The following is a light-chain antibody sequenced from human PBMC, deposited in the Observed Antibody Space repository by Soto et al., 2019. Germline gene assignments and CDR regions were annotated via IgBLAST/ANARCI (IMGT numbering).Light chain of an antibody. CDR1: QSVSSY. CDR3: LQRSGWPWT. CDR2: DAS. Sequence: EIVLTQSPATLSLSPGERATLSCRASQSVSSYLAWYQQKPGQAPRLLIYDASNRATDIPARFSGSGSGTDFTLTISRLEPEDFAVYYCLQRSGWPWTFGQGTKMEIK. V-gene: IGKV3-11*01. J-gene: IGKJ1*01.